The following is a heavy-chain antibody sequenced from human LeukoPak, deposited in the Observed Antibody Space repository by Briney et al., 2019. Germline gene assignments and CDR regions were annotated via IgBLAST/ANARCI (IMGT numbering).Heavy chain of an antibody. CDR3: ARDSFDNSGGWGAFDI. J-gene: IGHJ3*02. D-gene: IGHD3-22*01. CDR2: ISSSSSTI. Sequence: GGSLRLSCAASGFTFSSYGMNWVRQAPGKGLEWVSYISSSSSTIYYAGSVKGRFTISRDNAKNSLYLQMNSLRAEDTAVYYCARDSFDNSGGWGAFDIWGQGTMVTVSS. V-gene: IGHV3-48*01. CDR1: GFTFSSYG.